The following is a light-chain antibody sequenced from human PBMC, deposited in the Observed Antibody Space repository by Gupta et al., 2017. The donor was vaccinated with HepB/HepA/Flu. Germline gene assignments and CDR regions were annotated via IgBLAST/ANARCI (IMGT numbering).Light chain of an antibody. J-gene: IGLJ3*02. V-gene: IGLV1-51*02. Sequence: QSVLTQPPSVSAAPGQQVTISCSGSSSNIGNNYVSWYRQLPGTAPKLLIHENDKRPSGIPDRFSGSRSGTSATLDITGLQTGDEADYYCGTWDDSLNSWVFGGGTELTVL. CDR2: END. CDR1: SSNIGNNY. CDR3: GTWDDSLNSWV.